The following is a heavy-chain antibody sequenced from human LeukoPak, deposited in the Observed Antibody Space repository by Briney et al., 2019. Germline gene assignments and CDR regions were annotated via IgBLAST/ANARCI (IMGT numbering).Heavy chain of an antibody. D-gene: IGHD6-19*01. CDR2: INWNGGST. V-gene: IGHV3-20*04. J-gene: IGHJ4*02. CDR1: GFTFDDYG. Sequence: GGSLRLSCSASGFTFDDYGLSWVRHAPGKGLEWVSTINWNGGSTGYADSVKGRFTISRDNAKNSLYLQMNSLRAEDTALYYCARVSDISVAAYFDYWGQGTLVTVSS. CDR3: ARVSDISVAAYFDY.